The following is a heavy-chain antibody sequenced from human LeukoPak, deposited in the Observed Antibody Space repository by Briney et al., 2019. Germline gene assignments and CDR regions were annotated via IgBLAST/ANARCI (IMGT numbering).Heavy chain of an antibody. CDR1: GGSISSYY. CDR3: ARDAITIRTHYYYYYMDV. CDR2: IYSSGST. V-gene: IGHV4-4*07. Sequence: PSETLSLTCAVSGGSISSYYWSWIRQPAGKGLEWIGRIYSSGSTTYNPSLKSRVTMSVDTSKNQFSLKVTSVTAADTAVYYCARDAITIRTHYYYYYMDVWGKGTTVTVSS. D-gene: IGHD3-9*01. J-gene: IGHJ6*03.